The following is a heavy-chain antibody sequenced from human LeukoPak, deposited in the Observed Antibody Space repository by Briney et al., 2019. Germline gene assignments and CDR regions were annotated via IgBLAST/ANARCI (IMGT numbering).Heavy chain of an antibody. CDR2: IRYDGSNK. D-gene: IGHD3-9*01. CDR1: GFTFGSYG. V-gene: IGHV3-30*02. J-gene: IGHJ4*02. CDR3: AKEGDDILTGYYTGIDY. Sequence: PGGTLRLSCAASGFTFGSYGMSWVRQAPGKGLEWVAFIRYDGSNKYYADSVKGRFTISRDNSKNTLYLQMNSLRAEDTAVYYCAKEGDDILTGYYTGIDYWGQGTLVTVSS.